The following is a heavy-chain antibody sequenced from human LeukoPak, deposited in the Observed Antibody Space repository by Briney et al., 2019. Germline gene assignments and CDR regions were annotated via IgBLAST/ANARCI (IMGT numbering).Heavy chain of an antibody. CDR2: MNPNSGNT. Sequence: ASVKVSCKASGYTFTSYDINWVRQATGQGLEWTGWMNPNSGNTGYAQKFQGRVTMTRNTSISTAYMELSSLRSEDTAVYYCARGSVGYCSSTSCYVVYYMDVWGKGTTVTVSS. J-gene: IGHJ6*03. D-gene: IGHD2-2*01. V-gene: IGHV1-8*01. CDR1: GYTFTSYD. CDR3: ARGSVGYCSSTSCYVVYYMDV.